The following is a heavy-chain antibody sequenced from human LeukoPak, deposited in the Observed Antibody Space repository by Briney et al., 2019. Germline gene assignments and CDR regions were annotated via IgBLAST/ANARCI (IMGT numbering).Heavy chain of an antibody. Sequence: GGSLRLSCAASGFTFSSYAMSWVRQAPGKGLKWVSAISGSGGSTYYADSVKGRFTISRDNSKNTLYLQMNTLRAEDTAVYYCAKVLDADSSASNAFDIWGQGTMVTVSS. CDR3: AKVLDADSSASNAFDI. CDR1: GFTFSSYA. CDR2: ISGSGGST. D-gene: IGHD3-22*01. V-gene: IGHV3-23*01. J-gene: IGHJ3*02.